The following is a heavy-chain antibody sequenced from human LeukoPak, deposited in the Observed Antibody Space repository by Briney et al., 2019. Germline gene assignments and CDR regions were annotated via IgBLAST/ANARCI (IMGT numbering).Heavy chain of an antibody. Sequence: EASVKVSCKVSGYTFTGYYMHWVRQATGQGLEWMGWMNPNSGNTGYAQKFQGRVTMTRNTSISTAYMELSSLRSEDTAAYYCAAKQVMITFGGVSDYWGQGTLVTVS. CDR2: MNPNSGNT. CDR3: AAKQVMITFGGVSDY. D-gene: IGHD3-16*01. J-gene: IGHJ4*02. CDR1: GYTFTGYY. V-gene: IGHV1-8*02.